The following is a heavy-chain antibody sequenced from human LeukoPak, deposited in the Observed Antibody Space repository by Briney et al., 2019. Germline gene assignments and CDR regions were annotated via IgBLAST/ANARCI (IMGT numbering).Heavy chain of an antibody. J-gene: IGHJ4*02. CDR3: ARSDSSGYLEAY. D-gene: IGHD3-22*01. V-gene: IGHV3-72*01. CDR1: GFTFSAHY. Sequence: GGSLRLSCVDSGFTFSAHYMDWVRQAPRKGLEWVGRVRNKANSYTTEYAASVKDRFIISRDDSKSSLYLQMNSLKIEDTAVYYCARSDSSGYLEAYWGQGTLVTVSS. CDR2: VRNKANSYTT.